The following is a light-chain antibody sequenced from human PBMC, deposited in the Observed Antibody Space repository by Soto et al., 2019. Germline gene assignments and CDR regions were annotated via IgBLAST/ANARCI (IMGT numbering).Light chain of an antibody. Sequence: QSVLTQPASVSGSPGQSITISCPGTSSDVGGYNYVSWYQQHPGKAPKLMIYDVSNRPSGVSNRFSGSKSGNTASLTISGLQAEDEADYYCSSYTSSSTGVFGGGTKLTVL. CDR3: SSYTSSSTGV. V-gene: IGLV2-14*01. CDR2: DVS. J-gene: IGLJ2*01. CDR1: SSDVGGYNY.